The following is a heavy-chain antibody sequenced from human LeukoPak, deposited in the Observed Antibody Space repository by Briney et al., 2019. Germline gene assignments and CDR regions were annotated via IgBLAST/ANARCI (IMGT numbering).Heavy chain of an antibody. CDR3: AGVTNPHYDSSGYYYYY. Sequence: ASVKVSCKASGYTFTSYDINWVRQAPGQGLERMAWMNPNSGNTGYAQKFQGRVTMTRNTSISTAYMELSSLRSEDTAVYYCAGVTNPHYDSSGYYYYYWGQGTLVTVSS. D-gene: IGHD3-22*01. CDR2: MNPNSGNT. J-gene: IGHJ4*02. V-gene: IGHV1-8*01. CDR1: GYTFTSYD.